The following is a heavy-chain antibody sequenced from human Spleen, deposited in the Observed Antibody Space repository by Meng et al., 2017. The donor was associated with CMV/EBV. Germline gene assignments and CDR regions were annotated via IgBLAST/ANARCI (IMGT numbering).Heavy chain of an antibody. CDR2: IRYDGSNK. V-gene: IGHV3-30*02. J-gene: IGHJ4*02. CDR3: ARDAGIAWPFDY. CDR1: GFTFSSYG. D-gene: IGHD2-21*01. Sequence: GESLKISCGVSGFTFSSYGMHWVRQAPGKGLEWVAFIRYDGSNKYYADSVKGRFTISRDNSKNTLYLQMNSLRVEDTAVYYCARDAGIAWPFDYWGQGTPVTVSS.